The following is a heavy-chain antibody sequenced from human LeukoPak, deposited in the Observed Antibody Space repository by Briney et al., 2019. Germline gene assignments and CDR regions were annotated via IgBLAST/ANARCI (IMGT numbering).Heavy chain of an antibody. V-gene: IGHV3-23*01. D-gene: IGHD4-23*01. J-gene: IGHJ4*02. Sequence: SGGSLRLSCAASGFTFGSHAVSWVRQAPGEGLEWVSTISGDGDDIYYAESMKGRVTISGDDSKNTVYLQMNSLRAEDTAIYYCARRLGENSGPFDYWGQGTLVTVSS. CDR3: ARRLGENSGPFDY. CDR2: ISGDGDDI. CDR1: GFTFGSHA.